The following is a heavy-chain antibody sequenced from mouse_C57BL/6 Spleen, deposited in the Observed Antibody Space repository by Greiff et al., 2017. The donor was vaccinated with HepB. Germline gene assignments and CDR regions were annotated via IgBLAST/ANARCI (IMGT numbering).Heavy chain of an antibody. Sequence: EVKLVESGGDLVKPGGSLKLSCAASGFTFSSYGMSWVRQTPDKRLEWVATISSGGSYTYYPDSVKGRFTISRDNAKNTLYLQMSSLKSEDTAMYYCARHHYDDEYYFDYWGQGTTLTVSS. V-gene: IGHV5-6*01. D-gene: IGHD2-4*01. CDR3: ARHHYDDEYYFDY. CDR1: GFTFSSYG. CDR2: ISSGGSYT. J-gene: IGHJ2*01.